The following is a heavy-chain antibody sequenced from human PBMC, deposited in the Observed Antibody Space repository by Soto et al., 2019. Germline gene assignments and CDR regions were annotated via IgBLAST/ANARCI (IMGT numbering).Heavy chain of an antibody. D-gene: IGHD3-10*01. CDR3: ARARGADRPNWFDP. CDR1: CYSISGGYH. V-gene: IGHV4-38-2*01. J-gene: IGHJ5*02. CDR2: IFRTGAT. Sequence: PSETLSLTCGVSCYSISGGYHWAWIRQPPGKGLEWIASIFRTGATHYSPSLKSRVTISVDTPKNQFSLKLSSVTAADTAIYYCARARGADRPNWFDPWGQGTQVTVSS.